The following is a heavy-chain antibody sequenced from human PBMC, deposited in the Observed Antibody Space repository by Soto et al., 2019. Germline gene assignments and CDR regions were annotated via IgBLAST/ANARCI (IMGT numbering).Heavy chain of an antibody. Sequence: SGPTLVNPTQTLTLTCAFSGFSVTTTGEGVAWIRQSPGKALEWLALIYWNDDRRYSPSLKSRLTVTRDTSKDQVVLTLTNMDPADSGTYFCAHRSSLTIFGTRGYIFDHWGQGTPVTVSS. D-gene: IGHD2-8*02. CDR3: AHRSSLTIFGTRGYIFDH. CDR1: GFSVTTTGEG. J-gene: IGHJ4*02. V-gene: IGHV2-5*01. CDR2: IYWNDDR.